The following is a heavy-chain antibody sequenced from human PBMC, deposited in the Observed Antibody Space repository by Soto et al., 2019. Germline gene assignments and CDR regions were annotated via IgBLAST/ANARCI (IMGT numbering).Heavy chain of an antibody. CDR2: IYYSGST. CDR1: GGSISTSNYH. Sequence: SETLSLTSTGSGGSISTSNYHGGWIRHPPGKGLEWIGSIYYSGSTYYNPSLKSRAIISVDTSKNQFSLKLTSVTAEDTALYFCASSSFLRSGDLFHGLDVWGQGTTVT. CDR3: ASSSFLRSGDLFHGLDV. D-gene: IGHD3-10*01. J-gene: IGHJ6*02. V-gene: IGHV4-39*07.